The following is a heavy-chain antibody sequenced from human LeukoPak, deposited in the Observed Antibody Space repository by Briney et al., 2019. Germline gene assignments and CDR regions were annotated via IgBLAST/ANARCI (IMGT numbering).Heavy chain of an antibody. CDR1: GFTLSSYA. CDR2: ISYDGGNK. V-gene: IGHV3-30-3*01. D-gene: IGHD6-13*01. J-gene: IGHJ4*02. CDR3: ARGTIAAAGTEVGFDY. Sequence: GSLRLSCAASGFTLSSYAMHWVRQAPGKGLEWVGVISYDGGNKYYADSVKGRFTISRDNSKNALYLQLNSLRAEDTAVYYCARGTIAAAGTEVGFDYWGQGTLVTVSP.